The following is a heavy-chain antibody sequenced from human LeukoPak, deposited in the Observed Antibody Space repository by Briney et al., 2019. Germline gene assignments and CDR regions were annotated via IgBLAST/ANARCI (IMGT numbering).Heavy chain of an antibody. Sequence: SETLSLTCTVSGGSISNYYWSWIRQPPGKGLEWIGYIYFSGNTNYNPSLKSRVTISVDTSKNQFSLKLSSVTAADTAVYYCARDTTMIMYWGQGTLVTVSS. CDR2: IYFSGNT. J-gene: IGHJ4*02. V-gene: IGHV4-59*01. CDR3: ARDTTMIMY. CDR1: GGSISNYY. D-gene: IGHD3-22*01.